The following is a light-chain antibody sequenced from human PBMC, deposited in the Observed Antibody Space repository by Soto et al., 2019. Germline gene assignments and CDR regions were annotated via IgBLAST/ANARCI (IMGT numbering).Light chain of an antibody. Sequence: DIQMTQSPSSLSGSVGCGVTITCRASHIISSHLNWYHQKPGKAPNLLIYAASSLHSGVPSRFSGSGSGTDFTLTISSLQPEDFGTFYCHQSYSSWTFGQGTKVDIK. CDR3: HQSYSSWT. CDR2: AAS. CDR1: HIISSH. V-gene: IGKV1-39*01. J-gene: IGKJ1*01.